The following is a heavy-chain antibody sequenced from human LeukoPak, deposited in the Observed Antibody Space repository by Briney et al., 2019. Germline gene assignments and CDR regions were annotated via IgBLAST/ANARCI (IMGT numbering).Heavy chain of an antibody. CDR1: GGSISSGSYY. Sequence: PSQTLSLTCTVSGGSISSGSYYWNWIRQPAGKGLEWIGRIYTSGSTNYNPSLKSRVTMSVDTSKNQFSLKLSSVTAADTAVYYCARSSGSYWDFDYWGQGTLVTVSS. J-gene: IGHJ4*02. CDR3: ARSSGSYWDFDY. V-gene: IGHV4-61*02. D-gene: IGHD1-26*01. CDR2: IYTSGST.